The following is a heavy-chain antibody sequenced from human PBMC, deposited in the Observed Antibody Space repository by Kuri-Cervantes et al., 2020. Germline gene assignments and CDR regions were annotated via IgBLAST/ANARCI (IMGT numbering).Heavy chain of an antibody. CDR3: ARRTNWEYYFDY. V-gene: IGHV4-59*01. D-gene: IGHD7-27*01. CDR1: GGSISSYY. J-gene: IGHJ4*02. CDR2: IYYSGST. Sequence: GSLRLSSTVSGGSISSYYWSWIRQPPGKGLEWNGYIYYSGSTNYNPSLKSRVTISVDTSKNQFSLKLSSVTAADTAVYYCARRTNWEYYFDYWGQGTLVTVSS.